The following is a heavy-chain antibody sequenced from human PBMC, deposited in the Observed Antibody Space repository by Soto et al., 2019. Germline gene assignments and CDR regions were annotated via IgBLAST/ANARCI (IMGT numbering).Heavy chain of an antibody. V-gene: IGHV1-24*01. J-gene: IGHJ4*02. CDR3: ATMGFCGPGCYSFDY. CDR2: FDPEGSDT. D-gene: IGHD2-21*02. CDR1: GCTISEFA. Sequence: SLKITVQFTGCTISEFARHGVLQAHGKGFEWMGGFDPEGSDTIYAQKFQGRVTMTSDTSTETAYMELESLTSEDTAFYYCATMGFCGPGCYSFDYWGQGTLVTVSS.